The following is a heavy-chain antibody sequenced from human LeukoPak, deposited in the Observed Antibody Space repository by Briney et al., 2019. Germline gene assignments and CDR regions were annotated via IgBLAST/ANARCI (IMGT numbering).Heavy chain of an antibody. V-gene: IGHV3-53*01. CDR3: ARDREAPGENYYYYGMDV. J-gene: IGHJ6*02. Sequence: GGSLRLSCAASGFIVSSDYMSWVRQAPGKGLEWVSVIYSGGATHYADSVKGRFTISRDNSKNTLFLQMNSLRAEDTAVYYCARDREAPGENYYYYGMDVWGQGTTVTVSS. CDR2: IYSGGAT. CDR1: GFIVSSDY. D-gene: IGHD5-24*01.